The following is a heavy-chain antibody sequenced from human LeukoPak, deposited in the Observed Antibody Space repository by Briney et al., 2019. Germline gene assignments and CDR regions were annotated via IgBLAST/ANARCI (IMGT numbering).Heavy chain of an antibody. CDR1: GGTFISYA. CDR2: IIPIFGTA. V-gene: IGHV1-69*13. Sequence: SVKVSCKASGGTFISYAISWVRQAPGQGLEWMGGIIPIFGTANYAQKFQGRVTITADESTSTAYMELSSLRSEDTAVYYCARDVYSSSWYEESYYFDYWGQGTLVTVSS. D-gene: IGHD6-13*01. CDR3: ARDVYSSSWYEESYYFDY. J-gene: IGHJ4*02.